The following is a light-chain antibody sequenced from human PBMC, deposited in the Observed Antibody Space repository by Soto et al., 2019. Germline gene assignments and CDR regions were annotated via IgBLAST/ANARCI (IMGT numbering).Light chain of an antibody. CDR1: QSITSSY. CDR2: GAS. J-gene: IGKJ5*01. V-gene: IGKV3-20*01. CDR3: QQYGSSGTV. Sequence: EIVLTQSPGTLSLSPGERATLSCRASQSITSSYLAWYQQKPGQAPRLLIYGASTRATGIPDRFSGSGSGTDFTLAISRLEPEDLAVYYCQQYGSSGTVFGQGTRL.